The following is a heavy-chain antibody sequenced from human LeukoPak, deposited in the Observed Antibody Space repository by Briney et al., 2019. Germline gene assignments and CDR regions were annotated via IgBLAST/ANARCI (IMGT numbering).Heavy chain of an antibody. J-gene: IGHJ4*02. Sequence: ASVKVSCKASGYTFTSYGISWVRQAPGQGLEWMGWISAYNGNTNYAQKLQGRVTMTTDTSTSTAYMGLRSLRSDDTAVYCCARDPDSSGTFDYWGQGTLVTVSS. CDR2: ISAYNGNT. V-gene: IGHV1-18*01. D-gene: IGHD6-19*01. CDR3: ARDPDSSGTFDY. CDR1: GYTFTSYG.